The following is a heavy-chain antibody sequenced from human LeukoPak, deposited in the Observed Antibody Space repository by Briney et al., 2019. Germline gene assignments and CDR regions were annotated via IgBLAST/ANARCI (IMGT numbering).Heavy chain of an antibody. Sequence: ASLKVSCKASGGTFSSYAISWVRQTPGQGLEWMGKIIPILGIANYAQKFQGRVTITADKSTRTAYMELSSLRSEDTAVYYCARGGLEYSSSWYGWFDPWGEGTLVSVS. V-gene: IGHV1-69*04. CDR3: ARGGLEYSSSWYGWFDP. J-gene: IGHJ5*02. D-gene: IGHD6-13*01. CDR1: GGTFSSYA. CDR2: IIPILGIA.